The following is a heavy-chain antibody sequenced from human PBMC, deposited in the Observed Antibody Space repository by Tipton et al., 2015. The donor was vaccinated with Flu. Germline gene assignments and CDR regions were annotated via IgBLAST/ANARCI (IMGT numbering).Heavy chain of an antibody. J-gene: IGHJ4*02. D-gene: IGHD7-27*01. V-gene: IGHV4-34*01. Sequence: LRLSCAVYGGSFSGYYWSWIRQPPGKGLEWIGEINHSGSTNYNPSLKSRVTISADTSKNQFSLKLSSVTAADTAVYYCASKVANWGVWEPRDYWGQGTLVTVSS. CDR3: ASKVANWGVWEPRDY. CDR1: GGSFSGYY. CDR2: INHSGST.